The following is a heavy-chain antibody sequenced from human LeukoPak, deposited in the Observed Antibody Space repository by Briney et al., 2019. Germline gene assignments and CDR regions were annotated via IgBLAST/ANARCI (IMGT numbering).Heavy chain of an antibody. CDR3: AKDSNLRGSYHRPSFDY. D-gene: IGHD1-26*01. CDR2: ISWNSGSI. Sequence: GGSLRLSCAASGFTFDDCAMHWVRQAPGKGLEWVSGISWNSGSIGYADSVKGRFTISRDNAKNSLYLQMNSLRAEDTALYYCAKDSNLRGSYHRPSFDYWGQGTLVTVSS. CDR1: GFTFDDCA. V-gene: IGHV3-9*01. J-gene: IGHJ4*02.